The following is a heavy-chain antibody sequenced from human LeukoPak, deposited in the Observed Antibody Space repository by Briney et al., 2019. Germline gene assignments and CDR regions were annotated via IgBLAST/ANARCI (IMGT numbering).Heavy chain of an antibody. CDR3: ERHVIIHWFDP. D-gene: IGHD3-3*01. V-gene: IGHV4-39*01. CDR2: ISYSGSP. Sequence: GSLRLSCAASGFTFSSYWMHWVRQAPGKGLVWIGSISYSGSPYYNPSLKSRVTISVDTSKYQFSLKLSSVTAADTAVYYCERHVIIHWFDPWAREPWSPSPQ. CDR1: GFTFSSYW. J-gene: IGHJ5*02.